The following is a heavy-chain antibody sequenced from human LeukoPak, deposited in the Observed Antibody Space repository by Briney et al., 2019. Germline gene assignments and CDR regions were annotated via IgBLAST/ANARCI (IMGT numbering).Heavy chain of an antibody. CDR3: ARNRRDYYYMDV. V-gene: IGHV3-21*01. J-gene: IGHJ6*03. CDR1: GFTFSSYA. D-gene: IGHD3-16*02. Sequence: GGSLRLSCAASGFTFSSYAMNWVRQAPGKGLEWVSSISSSSSYIYYADSVKGRFTISRDNAKNSLYLQMNSLRAEDTAVYYCARNRRDYYYMDVWGKGTTVTVSS. CDR2: ISSSSSYI.